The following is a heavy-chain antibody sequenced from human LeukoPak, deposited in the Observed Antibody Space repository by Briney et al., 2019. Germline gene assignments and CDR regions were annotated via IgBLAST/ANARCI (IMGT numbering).Heavy chain of an antibody. J-gene: IGHJ3*02. CDR1: GFTFTNYG. CDR2: ISAYNGDT. Sequence: ASVKVSCKASGFTFTNYGISWVRQAPGQGLEWMGWISAYNGDTNYAQKLQDRVTMTTDTSTSTAYMELRSLRSDDTAMYYCARALDYGDCIWGQGTMVTVSS. D-gene: IGHD4-17*01. CDR3: ARALDYGDCI. V-gene: IGHV1-18*01.